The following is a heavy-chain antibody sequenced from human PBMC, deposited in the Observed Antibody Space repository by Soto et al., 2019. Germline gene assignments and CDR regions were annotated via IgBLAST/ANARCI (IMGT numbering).Heavy chain of an antibody. J-gene: IGHJ4*02. CDR1: GGSISSGGSY. D-gene: IGHD3-10*01. V-gene: IGHV4-31*03. CDR2: IYYSGST. Sequence: QVQLQESGPGLVKPSQTLSLTCTVSGGSISSGGSYWSWIRQHPGKGLEWIGYIYYSGSTYYNPSLKSRVTISVDTSKNQFSLKLSSVTAADTAVYYCARDRSYYGSGSRLDYWGQGTLVTVSS. CDR3: ARDRSYYGSGSRLDY.